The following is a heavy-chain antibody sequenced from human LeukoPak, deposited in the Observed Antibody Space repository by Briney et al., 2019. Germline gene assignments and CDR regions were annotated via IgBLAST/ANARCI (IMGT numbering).Heavy chain of an antibody. CDR1: GGTFSSYA. Sequence: SVKISCKASGGTFSSYAISWVRQAPGQGLEWMGGIIPIFGTANYAQKFQGRVTITADESTSTAYMELSSLRSEDTAVYYCARDIVVVPAAITYYYYMDVWGKGTTVTVSS. D-gene: IGHD2-2*02. V-gene: IGHV1-69*01. CDR2: IIPIFGTA. J-gene: IGHJ6*03. CDR3: ARDIVVVPAAITYYYYMDV.